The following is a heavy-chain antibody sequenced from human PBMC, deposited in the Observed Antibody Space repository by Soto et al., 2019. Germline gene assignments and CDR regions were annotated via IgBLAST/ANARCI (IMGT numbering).Heavy chain of an antibody. J-gene: IGHJ4*02. CDR2: IYYSGST. V-gene: IGHV4-59*08. D-gene: IGHD6-19*01. Sequence: SETLSLTCTVSGGSIISYYWSWIRQPPGKGLEWIGYIYYSGSTNYNPSLKSRVTISVDTSKNQFSLKLSSVTAADTAVYYCASLGYSSGWYVNYWGQGTLVTVSS. CDR3: ASLGYSSGWYVNY. CDR1: GGSIISYY.